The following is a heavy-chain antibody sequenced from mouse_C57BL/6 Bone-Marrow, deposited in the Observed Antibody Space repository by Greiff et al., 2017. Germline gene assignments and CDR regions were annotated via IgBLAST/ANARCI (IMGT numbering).Heavy chain of an antibody. CDR3: ARLRSYYDYDGVFDY. V-gene: IGHV1-9*01. CDR1: GYTFTGYW. Sequence: QVQLKQSGAELMKPGASVKLSCKATGYTFTGYWIEWVKQRPGHGLEWIGEILPGSGSTNYNEKFKGKATFTADTSSNTAYMQLSSLTTEDSAIYYCARLRSYYDYDGVFDYWGQGTTLTVSS. D-gene: IGHD2-4*01. J-gene: IGHJ2*01. CDR2: ILPGSGST.